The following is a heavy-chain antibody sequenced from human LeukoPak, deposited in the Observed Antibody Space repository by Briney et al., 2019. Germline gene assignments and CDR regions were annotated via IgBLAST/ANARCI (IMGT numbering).Heavy chain of an antibody. CDR3: AREQTSVVTKNAFDI. V-gene: IGHV3-66*02. D-gene: IGHD4-23*01. J-gene: IGHJ3*02. Sequence: QTGGSLRLSCAASGFTVSSNYMSWVRQAPGKGLEWVSVIYSGGSTYYADSVKGRFTISRDNSKNTLYLQMNSLRAEDTAVYYCAREQTSVVTKNAFDIWGQGTMVTVSP. CDR1: GFTVSSNY. CDR2: IYSGGST.